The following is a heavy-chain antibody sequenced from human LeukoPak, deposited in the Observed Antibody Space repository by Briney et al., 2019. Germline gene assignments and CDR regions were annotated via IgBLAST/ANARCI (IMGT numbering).Heavy chain of an antibody. V-gene: IGHV3-30-3*01. CDR2: ISYDGSNK. CDR1: GFTLSSYA. Sequence: PGGSLRLSCAASGFTLSSYAMHWVRQAPGKGLEWVAVISYDGSNKYYADSVKGRFTISRDNSKNTLYLQMNSLRAEDTAVYYCARYDVVLDAFDIWGQGTMVTVSS. D-gene: IGHD1-1*01. CDR3: ARYDVVLDAFDI. J-gene: IGHJ3*02.